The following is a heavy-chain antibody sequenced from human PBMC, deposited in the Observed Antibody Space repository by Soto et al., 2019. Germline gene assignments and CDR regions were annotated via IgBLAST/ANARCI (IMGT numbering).Heavy chain of an antibody. Sequence: QVQLEESGGGLVKPGGSLRLSCAASGFNFRDYYFNWIRRAPGKGLEWVSYISGSGSIIYYADSVKGRFTISRDNAKNSVYLQMNSLRDEDTAVYYCARDHDSSGKIHNDYDMDVWGQGTTVTVS. CDR3: ARDHDSSGKIHNDYDMDV. D-gene: IGHD3-22*01. V-gene: IGHV3-11*01. J-gene: IGHJ6*03. CDR1: GFNFRDYY. CDR2: ISGSGSII.